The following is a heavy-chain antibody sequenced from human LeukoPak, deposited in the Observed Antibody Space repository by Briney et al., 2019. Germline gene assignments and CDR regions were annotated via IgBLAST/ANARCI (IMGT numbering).Heavy chain of an antibody. CDR3: TRGGGYSYGSFDY. V-gene: IGHV3-9*01. J-gene: IGHJ4*02. CDR1: GFTFDHYA. D-gene: IGHD5-18*01. Sequence: HAGGSLRLSCAASGFTFDHYAMHWVRQVPGKGLEWVSGISWNSDTIGYADSVKGRFTISRDNAKNTLYLQMNSLRAEDTAVYYCTRGGGYSYGSFDYWGQGILVTVSS. CDR2: ISWNSDTI.